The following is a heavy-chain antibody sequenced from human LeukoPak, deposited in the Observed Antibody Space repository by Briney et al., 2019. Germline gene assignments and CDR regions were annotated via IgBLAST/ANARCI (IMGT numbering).Heavy chain of an antibody. V-gene: IGHV3-30*18. CDR2: ISYDGSNK. CDR1: GFTFSSYG. Sequence: GGSLRLSCAASGFTFSSYGMHWVRQAPGKGLEWVVVISYDGSNKYYADSVKGRFTISRDNSKNTLYLQMNSLRAEDTAVYYCAKDFDYYDSSGYYFDYWGQGTLVTVSS. CDR3: AKDFDYYDSSGYYFDY. J-gene: IGHJ4*02. D-gene: IGHD3-22*01.